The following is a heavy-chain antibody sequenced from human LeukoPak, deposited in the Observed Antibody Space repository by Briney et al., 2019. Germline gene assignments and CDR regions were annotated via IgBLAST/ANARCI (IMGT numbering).Heavy chain of an antibody. V-gene: IGHV3-30-3*01. CDR1: GFTFSSYA. CDR3: ARGGYDSSGQYYFDY. D-gene: IGHD3-22*01. Sequence: GGSLRLSCAASGFTFSSYAMHWVRQAPGKGLEWVAVISYDGSNKYYADSVKGRFTISRDNSKNTLYLQMNSLRAEDTAVYYCARGGYDSSGQYYFDYWGQGTLVTVSS. J-gene: IGHJ4*02. CDR2: ISYDGSNK.